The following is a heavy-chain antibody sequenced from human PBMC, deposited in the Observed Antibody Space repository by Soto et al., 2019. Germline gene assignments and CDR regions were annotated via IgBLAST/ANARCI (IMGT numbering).Heavy chain of an antibody. J-gene: IGHJ4*02. CDR3: ARGGYDFWSGPYYFDY. Sequence: SETLFLTGTVSCGSISSYYCIWIRQPPCKGLEWIGYIYYSGSTNYNPSLKSRVTISVDTSKNQFSLKLSSVTAADTAVYYCARGGYDFWSGPYYFDYWGQGTLVTVSS. CDR2: IYYSGST. CDR1: CGSISSYY. D-gene: IGHD3-3*01. V-gene: IGHV4-59*01.